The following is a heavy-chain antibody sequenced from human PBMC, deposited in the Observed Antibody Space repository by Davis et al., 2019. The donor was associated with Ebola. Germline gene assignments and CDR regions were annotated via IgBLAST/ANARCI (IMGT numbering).Heavy chain of an antibody. V-gene: IGHV4-34*01. Sequence: MPSETLSLTCAVYGGSISGYYWSWIRQPPGKGLEWIGEINHSGSTNYNPSLKSRVTISVDTSKNQFSLKLSSVTAADTAVYYCARGSSSWYPAYYYYGMDVWGQGTTVTVSS. D-gene: IGHD6-13*01. CDR1: GGSISGYY. J-gene: IGHJ6*02. CDR3: ARGSSSWYPAYYYYGMDV. CDR2: INHSGST.